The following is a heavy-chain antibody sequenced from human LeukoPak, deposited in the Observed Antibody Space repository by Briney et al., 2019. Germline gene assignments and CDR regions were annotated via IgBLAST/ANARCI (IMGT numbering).Heavy chain of an antibody. CDR2: INTDGSSE. CDR3: VRGVTETTGGYY. D-gene: IGHD1-7*01. Sequence: GGSLRLSCAASGFTFSSYSMNWVRQAPGKGLEWVSRINTDGSSERYADSVTGRFTISRDNAKNTLYLEMNSLRVEDTAVYYCVRGVTETTGGYYWGQGTLVTVSS. CDR1: GFTFSSYS. J-gene: IGHJ4*02. V-gene: IGHV3-74*01.